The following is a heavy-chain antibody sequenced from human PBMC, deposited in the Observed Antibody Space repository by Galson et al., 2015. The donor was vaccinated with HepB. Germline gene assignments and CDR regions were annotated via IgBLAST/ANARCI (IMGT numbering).Heavy chain of an antibody. V-gene: IGHV3-33*01. CDR3: ARDASTIFGVVLAPPHYYYGMDV. Sequence: LILSCAASGFTFSSYGMHWFRQAPGTGLEWVAVIWYDGSNKYYADSVKGRFTISRDNSKNTLYLQMNSLRAEDMAVYYCARDASTIFGVVLAPPHYYYGMDVWGQGTTVTVSS. CDR2: IWYDGSNK. J-gene: IGHJ6*02. D-gene: IGHD3-3*01. CDR1: GFTFSSYG.